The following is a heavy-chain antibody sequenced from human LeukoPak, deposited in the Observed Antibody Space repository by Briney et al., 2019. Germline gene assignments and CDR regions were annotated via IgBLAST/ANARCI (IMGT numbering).Heavy chain of an antibody. J-gene: IGHJ6*04. CDR3: ARTDYDGSGYYYYGMDV. CDR2: IYYSGST. D-gene: IGHD3-22*01. V-gene: IGHV4-59*08. Sequence: SETLSLTCTVSGGSISSYYWSWIRQPPGKGLEWIGYIYYSGSTNYNPSLKSRVTISVDTSKNQFSLKLSSVTAADTAVYYCARTDYDGSGYYYYGMDVGAKGTTAPV. CDR1: GGSISSYY.